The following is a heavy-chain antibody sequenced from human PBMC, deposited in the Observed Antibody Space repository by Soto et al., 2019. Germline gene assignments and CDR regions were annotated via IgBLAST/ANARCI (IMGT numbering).Heavy chain of an antibody. Sequence: ASVKVSCKVSGHTLTEISMHWVRQAPGKGLEWMGWMNPNSGNTGYAQKFQGRVTMTRNTSISTAYMELSSLRSEDTAVYYCAILKRWLQLDDYWGQGTLVTVSS. CDR1: GHTLTEIS. J-gene: IGHJ4*02. CDR2: MNPNSGNT. D-gene: IGHD5-12*01. CDR3: AILKRWLQLDDY. V-gene: IGHV1-8*01.